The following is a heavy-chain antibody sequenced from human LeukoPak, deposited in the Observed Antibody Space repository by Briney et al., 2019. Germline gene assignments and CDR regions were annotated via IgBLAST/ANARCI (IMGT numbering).Heavy chain of an antibody. J-gene: IGHJ6*02. Sequence: ASVKVSCKASGYTFTSYGISWVRQAPGQGLEWMGWISAYNGNTNYAQKLQCRVTMTTDTSTSTAYMELRSLRSDDTAVYYCARTLRAFSTPYYYYGMDVWGRGTTVTVSS. CDR1: GYTFTSYG. CDR2: ISAYNGNT. CDR3: ARTLRAFSTPYYYYGMDV. D-gene: IGHD2-15*01. V-gene: IGHV1-18*01.